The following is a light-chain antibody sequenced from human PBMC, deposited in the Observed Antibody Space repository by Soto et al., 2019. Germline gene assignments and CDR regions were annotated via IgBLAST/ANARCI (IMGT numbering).Light chain of an antibody. CDR1: QSLSSTY. J-gene: IGKJ1*01. CDR2: GAS. CDR3: QQYGNSPRT. Sequence: EIVLTQSPGTLSLSPGERASLSCRASQSLSSTYLAWYQQKPGQAPRLLIFGASSRATGIPDRFSGSGSGKDFTLTISRLEPEDFAVYYCQQYGNSPRTFGQGTKVEIK. V-gene: IGKV3-20*01.